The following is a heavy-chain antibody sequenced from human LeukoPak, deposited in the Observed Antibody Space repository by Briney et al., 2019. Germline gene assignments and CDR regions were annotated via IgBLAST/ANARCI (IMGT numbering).Heavy chain of an antibody. Sequence: GGSLRLSCAASGFTFSSYWMSWVRQAPGKGLEWVANIKQDGSEKYYVDSVKGRFTISRDNAKNSLYPQMNSLRAEDTAVYYCARDPDYGDWGYYGMDVWGQGTTVTVSS. CDR3: ARDPDYGDWGYYGMDV. CDR1: GFTFSSYW. J-gene: IGHJ6*02. D-gene: IGHD4-17*01. V-gene: IGHV3-7*01. CDR2: IKQDGSEK.